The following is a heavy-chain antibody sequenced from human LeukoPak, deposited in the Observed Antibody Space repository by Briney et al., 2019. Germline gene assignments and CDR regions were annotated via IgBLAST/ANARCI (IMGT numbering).Heavy chain of an antibody. V-gene: IGHV4-59*01. J-gene: IGHJ4*02. CDR3: ARGEERSFDY. Sequence: PSETLSLTCTVSGGSISSYYWSWIRHPPGKGLEWIGYIYYSGSTNYNPSLTSRVTISVDTSKSQFSLKLSSVTAADTAVYYCARGEERSFDYWGQGTLVTVS. D-gene: IGHD1-26*01. CDR2: IYYSGST. CDR1: GGSISSYY.